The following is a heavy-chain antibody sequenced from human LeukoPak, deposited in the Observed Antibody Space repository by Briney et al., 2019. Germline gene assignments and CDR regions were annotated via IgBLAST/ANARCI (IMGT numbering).Heavy chain of an antibody. D-gene: IGHD2-2*01. V-gene: IGHV4-59*08. J-gene: IGHJ5*02. CDR2: IYYSGST. Sequence: SETLSLTCTVSGGSISSYYWSWIRQPPGKGLEWIGYIYYSGSTNYNPSLKSRVTISVDTSKNQFSLKLSSVTAADTAVYYCARHTGYCSSTSCFGWFDPWGQGTLVTVSS. CDR1: GGSISSYY. CDR3: ARHTGYCSSTSCFGWFDP.